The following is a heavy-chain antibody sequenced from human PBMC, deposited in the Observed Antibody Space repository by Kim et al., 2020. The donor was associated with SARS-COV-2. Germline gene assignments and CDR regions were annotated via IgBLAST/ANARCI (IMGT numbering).Heavy chain of an antibody. V-gene: IGHV4-31*03. J-gene: IGHJ4*02. CDR1: GGSISSGGYY. D-gene: IGHD3-10*01. CDR3: ARGALWFRELALDY. CDR2: IYYSGST. Sequence: SETLSLTCTVSGGSISSGGYYWSWIRQHPGKGLEWIGYIYYSGSTYYNPSLKSRVTISVDTSKNQFSLKLSSVTAADTAVYYCARGALWFRELALDYWGQGTLVTVSS.